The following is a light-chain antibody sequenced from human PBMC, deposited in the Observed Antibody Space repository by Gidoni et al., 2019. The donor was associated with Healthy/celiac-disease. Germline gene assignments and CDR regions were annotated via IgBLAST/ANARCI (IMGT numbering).Light chain of an antibody. CDR3: MQALQTPWA. CDR1: QSLLHSNGYNY. CDR2: LGS. J-gene: IGKJ1*01. Sequence: DIVMTQSPLFLTVTPGEPASISCRSSQSLLHSNGYNYLDWYLQKPGQSPQLLIYLGSNRASGVPDRFSGSGSGPDFTLKISRVEAEDVGVYYCMQALQTPWAFGQGTKVEIK. V-gene: IGKV2-28*01.